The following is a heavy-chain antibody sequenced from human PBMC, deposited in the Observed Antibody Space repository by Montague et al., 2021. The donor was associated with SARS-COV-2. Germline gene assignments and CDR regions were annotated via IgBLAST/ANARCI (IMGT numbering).Heavy chain of an antibody. CDR2: IDHSGNT. CDR3: AREVRYYYDSSGPGAFDI. V-gene: IGHV4-34*01. J-gene: IGHJ3*02. D-gene: IGHD3-22*01. Sequence: SETLSLTCAVYGGSFSPYYWAWIRQSPGKGLEWIGNIDHSGNTNYNPSLKSRVSISVDTSSSQFSLYLTSVTAADAAVYYCAREVRYYYDSSGPGAFDIWGQGTMVTVSS. CDR1: GGSFSPYY.